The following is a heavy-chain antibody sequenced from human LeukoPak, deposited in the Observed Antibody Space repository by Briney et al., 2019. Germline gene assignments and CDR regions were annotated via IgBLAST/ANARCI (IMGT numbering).Heavy chain of an antibody. D-gene: IGHD3-10*02. Sequence: PGGSLRLSCTTSGLTFKNYEMTWVRQSPGKGLEWVSYISKSGSPEYYAASVKGRFTISRDNANNSLYLQMNSLRAEDTAVYYCAELGITMIGGVWGKGTTVTISS. V-gene: IGHV3-48*03. J-gene: IGHJ6*04. CDR1: GLTFKNYE. CDR2: ISKSGSPE. CDR3: AELGITMIGGV.